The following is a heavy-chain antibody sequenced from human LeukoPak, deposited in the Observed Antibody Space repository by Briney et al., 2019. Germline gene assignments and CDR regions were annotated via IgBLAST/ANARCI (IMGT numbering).Heavy chain of an antibody. CDR1: GGSINNYY. CDR2: IYYSGGSGGT. D-gene: IGHD3-22*01. CDR3: ARSSSGRTPPGY. V-gene: IGHV4-59*01. J-gene: IGHJ4*02. Sequence: PSETLSLTCTVSGGSINNYYWSWIRQSPGKGLEWIGYIYYSGGSGGTNYNPSFKSRVTISVDMSKNQFSLKLNSVAAADTAVYYCARSSSGRTPPGYWGQGTLVTVSS.